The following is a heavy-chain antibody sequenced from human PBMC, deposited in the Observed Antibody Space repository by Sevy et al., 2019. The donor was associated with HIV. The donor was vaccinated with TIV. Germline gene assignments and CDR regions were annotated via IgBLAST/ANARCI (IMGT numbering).Heavy chain of an antibody. Sequence: SETLSLTCIVSDGSISSSSYYWGWIRQPPGKGLEWIGSIYYSGSTDYNPSLKSRVTISVDTSKKKFSLKLSSVTAADTAVYYCARYVDRIMETDYWGQGTLVTVSS. J-gene: IGHJ4*02. D-gene: IGHD3-16*01. CDR3: ARYVDRIMETDY. CDR2: IYYSGST. V-gene: IGHV4-39*01. CDR1: DGSISSSSYY.